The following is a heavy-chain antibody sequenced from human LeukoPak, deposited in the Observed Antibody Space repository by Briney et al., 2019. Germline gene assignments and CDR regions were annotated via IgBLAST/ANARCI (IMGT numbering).Heavy chain of an antibody. J-gene: IGHJ4*02. CDR1: GFTFSNAW. V-gene: IGHV3-15*01. D-gene: IGHD2-15*01. CDR3: TTGPPPILASGGSLLDY. CDR2: IKSKTDGGTT. Sequence: GGSLRLSCAASGFTFSNAWMSWVRQAPGKGLEWVGRIKSKTDGGTTDYAALVKGRFTISRDDSKNTLYLQMNSLKTEDTAVYYCTTGPPPILASGGSLLDYWGQGTLVTVSS.